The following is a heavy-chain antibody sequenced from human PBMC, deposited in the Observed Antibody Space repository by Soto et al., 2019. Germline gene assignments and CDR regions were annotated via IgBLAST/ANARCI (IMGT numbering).Heavy chain of an antibody. Sequence: ASVKVSCKISGYTFTSYTMHWVRQAPGQSLEWMGWLNAGNGNTKYSQEFQGRVTITRDTSASTAYMELTSLGSEDTAVYYCARFKGGAYGMDVWGQGTTVTVSS. CDR1: GYTFTSYT. CDR3: ARFKGGAYGMDV. V-gene: IGHV1-3*03. J-gene: IGHJ6*02. D-gene: IGHD2-15*01. CDR2: LNAGNGNT.